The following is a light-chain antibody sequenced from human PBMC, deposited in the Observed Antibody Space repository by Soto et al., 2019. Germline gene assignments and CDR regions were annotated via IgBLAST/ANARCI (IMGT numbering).Light chain of an antibody. CDR1: QSVSSSY. CDR2: GAS. Sequence: IVLTQSQGTLSLSPGERATLSCLASQSVSSSYLAWYQQKPGQAPRLLIYGASSRATGIPDRFSGSGSGTDFTLTISRLEPEDFAVYYCQQYGSSPVTFGQGTNVDI. J-gene: IGKJ1*01. V-gene: IGKV3-20*01. CDR3: QQYGSSPVT.